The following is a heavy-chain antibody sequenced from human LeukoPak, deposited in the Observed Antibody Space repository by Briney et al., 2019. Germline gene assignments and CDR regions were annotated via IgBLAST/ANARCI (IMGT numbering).Heavy chain of an antibody. CDR3: ARHYLGGNYPDYFNS. CDR1: GGSISSYY. Sequence: PSETLSLTCTVSGGSISSYYWGWIRQPPGKGLEWIGSISYSGSTYYNPSLKSRVTISVDTSKNQFSLKLSSVTAADTAVYYCARHYLGGNYPDYFNSWGQGALVTVSS. D-gene: IGHD1-26*01. CDR2: ISYSGST. J-gene: IGHJ4*02. V-gene: IGHV4-39*01.